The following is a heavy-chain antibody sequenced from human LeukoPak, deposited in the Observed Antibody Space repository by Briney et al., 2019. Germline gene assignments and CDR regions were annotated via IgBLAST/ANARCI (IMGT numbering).Heavy chain of an antibody. CDR3: AKDLYPTTVTRGGFDY. J-gene: IGHJ4*02. V-gene: IGHV3-11*01. CDR1: GFTFSDYY. CDR2: ISSSGSTI. Sequence: GGSLRLSCAASGFTFSDYYMSWIRQAPGQGLEWVSYISSSGSTIYYADSVKGRFTISRDNAKNSLYLQMSSLRAEDTAVYYCAKDLYPTTVTRGGFDYWGQGTLVTVSS. D-gene: IGHD4-11*01.